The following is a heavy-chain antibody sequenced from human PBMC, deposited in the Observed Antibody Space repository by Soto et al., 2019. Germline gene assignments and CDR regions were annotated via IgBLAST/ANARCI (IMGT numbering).Heavy chain of an antibody. D-gene: IGHD3-10*01. CDR3: ASRSDYYGSGSHIDY. V-gene: IGHV4-4*02. Sequence: QVQLQESGPGLVKPSGTLSLTCAVSGGSISSSNWWSWVRQPPGKGLEWIGEIYHSGSTNYTPSLKSRLTISVDKSKTQFSLRLSSVTAADTAVYYCASRSDYYGSGSHIDYWGQGTLVTVSS. CDR1: GGSISSSNW. CDR2: IYHSGST. J-gene: IGHJ4*02.